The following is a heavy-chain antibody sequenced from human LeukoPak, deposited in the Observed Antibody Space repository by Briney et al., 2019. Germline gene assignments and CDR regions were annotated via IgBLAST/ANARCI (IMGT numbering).Heavy chain of an antibody. J-gene: IGHJ3*02. CDR3: ASRNYDFWSGYYLGAFDI. V-gene: IGHV3-48*04. D-gene: IGHD3-3*01. CDR2: ISGSSSTI. Sequence: GGSLRLSCAASGFTFSSYSMNWVRQAPGKGLEWVSYISGSSSTIYYADSVKGRFTISRDNAKNSLYLQMNSLRAEDTAVYYCASRNYDFWSGYYLGAFDIWGQGTMVTVSS. CDR1: GFTFSSYS.